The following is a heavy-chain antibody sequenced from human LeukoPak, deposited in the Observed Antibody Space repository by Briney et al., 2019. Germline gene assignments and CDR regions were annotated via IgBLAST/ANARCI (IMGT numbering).Heavy chain of an antibody. CDR1: GGSISSYY. J-gene: IGHJ3*02. V-gene: IGHV4-34*01. Sequence: PSETLSLTCTVSGGSISSYYWSWIRQPPGKGLEWIGEINHSGGTNYNPSLKSRVTISVDTSKNQFSLKLSSVTAADTAVYYCAREGSGYSSSSDAFDIWGQGTMVTVSS. D-gene: IGHD6-6*01. CDR3: AREGSGYSSSSDAFDI. CDR2: INHSGGT.